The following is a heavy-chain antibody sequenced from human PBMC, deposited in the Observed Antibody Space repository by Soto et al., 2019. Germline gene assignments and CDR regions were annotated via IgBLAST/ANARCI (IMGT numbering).Heavy chain of an antibody. Sequence: EVQLLESGVGLVQPGGSLRLSCGVSGFTFSTYAMSWVRQAPGKGLEWVSAISGSGNKTFYADSVKGRFTISRDNSKNRLHLNMRSVRVEDRAVYYCVRGMRLHFDLRGQGALVTVSS. V-gene: IGHV3-23*01. CDR1: GFTFSTYA. J-gene: IGHJ4*02. CDR2: ISGSGNKT. CDR3: VRGMRLHFDL.